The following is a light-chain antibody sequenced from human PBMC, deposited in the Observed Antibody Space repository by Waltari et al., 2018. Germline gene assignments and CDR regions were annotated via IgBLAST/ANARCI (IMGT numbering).Light chain of an antibody. CDR2: AAS. CDR1: RAITNY. V-gene: IGKV1-39*01. J-gene: IGKJ4*01. Sequence: DIQMTQSPSSLSASVGDRVTIPCRASRAITNYVNWYQQRPGLPPKLLIYAASTLQGGVPTRFNGSGSGTDFTLTISSLQIEDFATYYCQQSHSAPLAFGGGTRLEI. CDR3: QQSHSAPLA.